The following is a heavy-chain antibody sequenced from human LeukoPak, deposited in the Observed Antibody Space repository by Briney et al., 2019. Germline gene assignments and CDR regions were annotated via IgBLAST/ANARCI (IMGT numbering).Heavy chain of an antibody. CDR2: ISYDGSNK. CDR3: AREYSSATSFDY. J-gene: IGHJ4*02. D-gene: IGHD4-11*01. Sequence: PGRSLRLSCAASGFTFSSYAMHWVRQAPGKGLEWVAVISYDGSNKYYADSVKGRFTISRDNSKNTLYLQMNSLRAEDTAVYYCAREYSSATSFDYWGQGTLVTVSS. V-gene: IGHV3-30*04. CDR1: GFTFSSYA.